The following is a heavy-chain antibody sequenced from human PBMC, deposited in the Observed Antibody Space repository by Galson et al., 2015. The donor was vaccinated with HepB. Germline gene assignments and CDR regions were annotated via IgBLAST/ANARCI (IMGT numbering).Heavy chain of an antibody. CDR1: GFTFSSYW. CDR3: ARDEALTGDPFDY. D-gene: IGHD7-27*01. CDR2: IKQDGSEK. Sequence: SLRLSCAAPGFTFSSYWMSWVRQAPGKGLEWVANIKQDGSEKYYVDSVKGRFTISRDNAKNSLYLQMNSLRAEDTAVYYCARDEALTGDPFDYWGQGTLVTVSS. V-gene: IGHV3-7*03. J-gene: IGHJ4*02.